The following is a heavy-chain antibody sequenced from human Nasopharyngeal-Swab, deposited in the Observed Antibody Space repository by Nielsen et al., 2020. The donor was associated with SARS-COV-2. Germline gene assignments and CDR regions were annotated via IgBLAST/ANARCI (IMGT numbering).Heavy chain of an antibody. D-gene: IGHD1-26*01. Sequence: RQAPGKGLEWIGYIYYSGSTNYNPSLKGRVTISVDTSKNQFSLKLSSVTAADTAVYYCARDNSKWEPRFWFDPWGQGTLVTVSS. V-gene: IGHV4-59*01. CDR3: ARDNSKWEPRFWFDP. CDR2: IYYSGST. J-gene: IGHJ5*02.